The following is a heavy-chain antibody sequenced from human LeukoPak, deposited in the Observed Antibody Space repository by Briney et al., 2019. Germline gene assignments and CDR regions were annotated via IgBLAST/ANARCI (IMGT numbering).Heavy chain of an antibody. Sequence: PGGSLRPSRAASGFTVSDSEMNSIRQTPGEGMEWESYISRSGRIIYYADSVKGRFTISRDNAKNSVYLQMSSLRVEDTAVYFCARDPYNEGANFDFWGQGTLVTVSS. J-gene: IGHJ4*02. CDR3: ARDPYNEGANFDF. V-gene: IGHV3-48*03. CDR2: ISRSGRII. CDR1: GFTVSDSE. D-gene: IGHD1-14*01.